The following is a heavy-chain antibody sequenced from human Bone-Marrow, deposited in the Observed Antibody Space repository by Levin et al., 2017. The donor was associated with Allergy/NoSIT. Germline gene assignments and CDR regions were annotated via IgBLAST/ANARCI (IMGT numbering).Heavy chain of an antibody. V-gene: IGHV3-23*01. D-gene: IGHD4-23*01. CDR3: AKGHGDNAYFQD. CDR2: ISRSAAIT. CDR1: GFTFTSYA. Sequence: GGSLRLSCTASGFTFTSYAMGWVRQAPGQGLEWVSFISRSAAITYYANSVKGRFTISRDNSKNMVSLQMNSLRAEDTAVYYCAKGHGDNAYFQDWGQGTLVTVSS. J-gene: IGHJ1*01.